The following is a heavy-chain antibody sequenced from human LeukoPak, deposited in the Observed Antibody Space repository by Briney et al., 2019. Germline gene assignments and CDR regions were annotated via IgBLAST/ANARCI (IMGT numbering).Heavy chain of an antibody. V-gene: IGHV1-69*04. CDR3: ARVYDYGWGRGHNWFDP. J-gene: IGHJ5*02. Sequence: SVKVSCKASGGTFSRYAISWERQAPGQGLEWMGRIIPIFGIANYAQKFQGRVTITADKSTSTAYMELSSLRSEDTAVYYCARVYDYGWGRGHNWFDPWGQGTLVTVSS. CDR1: GGTFSRYA. D-gene: IGHD3-16*01. CDR2: IIPIFGIA.